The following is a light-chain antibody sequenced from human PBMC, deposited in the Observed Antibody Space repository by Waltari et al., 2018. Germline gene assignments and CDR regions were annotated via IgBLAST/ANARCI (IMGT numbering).Light chain of an antibody. J-gene: IGKJ5*01. V-gene: IGKV3-15*01. Sequence: EVVMTQSPATLSVSPGERVTLSCRASQSVGYTLAWFQQQPGQAPRLLIYGASTRATDIPDRFSGSGSGTAFTLTISSLQSEDFANYYCQQYNNWQITFGQGTRLDLK. CDR2: GAS. CDR3: QQYNNWQIT. CDR1: QSVGYT.